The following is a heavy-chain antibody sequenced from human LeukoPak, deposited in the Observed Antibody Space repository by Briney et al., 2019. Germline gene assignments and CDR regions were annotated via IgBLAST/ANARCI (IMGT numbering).Heavy chain of an antibody. D-gene: IGHD6-6*01. CDR3: ARRGSSSSTLDYYFDY. CDR1: GGSISSYY. Sequence: SETLSLTCTVSGGSISSYYWSWIRQPPGKGLEWIGYIYYSGSTYYNPSLKSRVTISVDTSKNQFSLKLSSVTAADTAVYYCARRGSSSSTLDYYFDYWGQGTLVTVSS. CDR2: IYYSGST. J-gene: IGHJ4*02. V-gene: IGHV4-59*04.